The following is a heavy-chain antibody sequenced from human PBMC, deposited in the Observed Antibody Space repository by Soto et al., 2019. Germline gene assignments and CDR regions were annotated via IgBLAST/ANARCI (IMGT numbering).Heavy chain of an antibody. CDR1: GFTFSNYA. CDR3: ARREQSDYYYMDV. D-gene: IGHD6-19*01. CDR2: ISSNGVGT. J-gene: IGHJ6*03. V-gene: IGHV3-64*01. Sequence: EVQLVESGGGLVQPGGSLRLSSAASGFTFSNYAMAWVRQAPGKILEYVSGISSNGVGTYYANSVKDRFTISRDNSKNTLYLQMGSLRAEDMAVYYCARREQSDYYYMDVWGKGTSVTFSS.